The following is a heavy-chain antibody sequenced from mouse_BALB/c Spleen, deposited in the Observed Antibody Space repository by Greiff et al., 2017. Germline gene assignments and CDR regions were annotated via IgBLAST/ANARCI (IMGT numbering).Heavy chain of an antibody. D-gene: IGHD1-2*01. J-gene: IGHJ2*01. Sequence: VKLMESGAELAKPGASVKMSCKASGYTFTSYWMHWVKQRPGQGLEWIGYINPSTGYTEYNQKFKDKATLTADKSSSTAYMQLSSLTSEDSAVYYCARSLLRLRYYFDYWGQGTTLTVSS. CDR3: ARSLLRLRYYFDY. CDR1: GYTFTSYW. CDR2: INPSTGYT. V-gene: IGHV1-7*01.